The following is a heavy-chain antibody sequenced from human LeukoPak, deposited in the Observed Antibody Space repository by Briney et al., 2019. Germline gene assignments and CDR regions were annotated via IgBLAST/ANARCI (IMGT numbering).Heavy chain of an antibody. CDR2: IYTSGST. D-gene: IGHD4-17*01. CDR3: TRDTGTTGEVKFDP. CDR1: GNSFGDYY. J-gene: IGHJ5*02. Sequence: SETLSLTCTVSGNSFGDYYWSWIRQPAGKGLEWIGRIYTSGSTTYSPSLKSRVTMSVDTSKSQFSLNLMSVTAADTAVYYCTRDTGTTGEVKFDPWGQGTLVTVSS. V-gene: IGHV4-4*07.